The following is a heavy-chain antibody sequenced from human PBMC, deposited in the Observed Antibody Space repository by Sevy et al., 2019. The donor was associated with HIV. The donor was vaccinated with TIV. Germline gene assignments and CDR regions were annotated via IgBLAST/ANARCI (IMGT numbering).Heavy chain of an antibody. J-gene: IGHJ4*02. CDR2: VSQSGRA. CDR1: GVSFSDYY. V-gene: IGHV4-34*01. CDR3: ARGPLFSPEYCSGGACPTIDY. Sequence: SETLSLTCAVSGVSFSDYYWAWVRQPPGKGLEWIGEVSQSGRANYNPSLRSRVIMSLDTSNNQISLKLTSLTAADTAMYYCARGPLFSPEYCSGGACPTIDYWSQGTRVTVSS. D-gene: IGHD2-15*01.